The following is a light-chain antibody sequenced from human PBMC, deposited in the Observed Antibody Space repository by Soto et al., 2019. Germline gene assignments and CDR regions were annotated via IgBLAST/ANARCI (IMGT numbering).Light chain of an antibody. J-gene: IGKJ1*01. CDR2: DAS. CDR1: QSVPSR. V-gene: IGKV3-11*01. Sequence: EIVMTQSPATLSVSPGEDVTLSCRASQSVPSRIAWYQQKPGQAPRLLIYDASNRATGIPARFSGSGSGTDFTLTISSLEPEDFAVYYCQQRSNWWTFGQGTKVDIK. CDR3: QQRSNWWT.